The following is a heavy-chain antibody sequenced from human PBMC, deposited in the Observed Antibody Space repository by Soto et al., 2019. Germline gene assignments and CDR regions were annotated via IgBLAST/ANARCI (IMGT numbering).Heavy chain of an antibody. CDR2: INPSGGST. V-gene: IGHV1-46*01. CDR1: GYTFTSYY. CDR3: ARDYNPGSVSYYYYGMDV. Sequence: GPSVKVSCKASGYTFTSYYMHWVRQAPGQGLEWMGIINPSGGSTSYAQKFQGRVTMTRDTSTSTVYMELSSLRSEDTAVYYCARDYNPGSVSYYYYGMDVWGQGTTVTVSS. J-gene: IGHJ6*02. D-gene: IGHD3-10*01.